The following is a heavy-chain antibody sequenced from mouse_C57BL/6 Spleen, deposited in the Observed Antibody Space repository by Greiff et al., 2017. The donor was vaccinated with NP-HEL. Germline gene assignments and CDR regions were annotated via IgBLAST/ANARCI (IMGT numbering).Heavy chain of an antibody. D-gene: IGHD1-1*01. J-gene: IGHJ1*03. CDR2: ISSGGSYT. Sequence: EVMLVESGGDLVKPGGSLKLSCAASGFTFSSYGMSWVRQTPDKRLEWVATISSGGSYTYYPDSVKGRFTISRDNAKNTLYLQMSSLKSEDTAMYYCARQRPYYGSSYRYFDVWGTGTTVTVSS. V-gene: IGHV5-6*02. CDR1: GFTFSSYG. CDR3: ARQRPYYGSSYRYFDV.